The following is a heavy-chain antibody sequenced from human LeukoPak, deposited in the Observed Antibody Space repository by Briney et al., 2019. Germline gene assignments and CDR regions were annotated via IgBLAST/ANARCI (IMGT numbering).Heavy chain of an antibody. CDR2: INHSGST. J-gene: IGHJ4*02. CDR3: ARELPYTGYYFDY. D-gene: IGHD3-16*01. V-gene: IGHV4-34*01. Sequence: PSETLSLTCAVCGGSFSGYYWSWIRQPPGKGLEWIGEINHSGSTNYNPSLKSRVTISVDTSKNQFSLKLSSVTAADTAVYYCARELPYTGYYFDYWGQGTLVTVSS. CDR1: GGSFSGYY.